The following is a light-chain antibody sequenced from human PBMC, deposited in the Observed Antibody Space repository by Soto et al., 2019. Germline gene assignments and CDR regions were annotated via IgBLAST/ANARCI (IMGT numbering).Light chain of an antibody. Sequence: DIVLTQSPATLSSSPGKRATLSCRASQSVTTYLAWYQQKPGQAPRLLIYDASNRATGIPGRFSGSGSGTDFTLAISSLQPEDSATYYCLQDINYPWTFGQGTKVDI. CDR1: QSVTTY. J-gene: IGKJ1*01. CDR3: LQDINYPWT. CDR2: DAS. V-gene: IGKV3-11*01.